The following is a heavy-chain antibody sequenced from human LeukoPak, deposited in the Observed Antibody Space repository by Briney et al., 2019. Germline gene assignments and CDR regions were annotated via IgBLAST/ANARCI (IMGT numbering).Heavy chain of an antibody. Sequence: PGGSLRLSCAASGFTFSSYSMNWVRQAPGKGLEWVSSISSSSSYIYYADSVKGRFTISRDNAKNSLYLQMNSLRAEDTAVYYCARPVSSDFWSGPHAFDIWGQGTMVTVSS. CDR1: GFTFSSYS. V-gene: IGHV3-21*01. J-gene: IGHJ3*02. CDR3: ARPVSSDFWSGPHAFDI. CDR2: ISSSSSYI. D-gene: IGHD3-3*01.